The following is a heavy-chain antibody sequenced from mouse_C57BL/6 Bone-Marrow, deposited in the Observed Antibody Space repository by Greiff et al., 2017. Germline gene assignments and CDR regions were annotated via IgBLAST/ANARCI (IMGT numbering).Heavy chain of an antibody. J-gene: IGHJ2*01. CDR1: GYTFTSYG. V-gene: IGHV1-81*01. CDR2: IYPRRGST. CDR3: ARGGGY. Sequence: VQLQQSGAELARPGASVKLSCKASGYTFTSYGISWVKQRTGQGLEWIGEIYPRRGSTYYNETFKGKATLTADKSCSTAYMELGSLTSEDYAVYFCARGGGYWGQGTTLTVSS.